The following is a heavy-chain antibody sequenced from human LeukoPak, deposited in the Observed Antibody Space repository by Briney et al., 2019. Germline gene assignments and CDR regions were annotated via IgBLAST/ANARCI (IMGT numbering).Heavy chain of an antibody. J-gene: IGHJ4*02. CDR3: AKDVGAIAVAGTACER. V-gene: IGHV3-30*02. CDR2: IRYDGSNK. Sequence: LTGGSLRLSCAASGFTFSSYGMHWVRQAPGKGLEWVAFIRYDGSNKYYADSVKGRFTISRDNSKNTLYLQMNSLRAEDTAVYYCAKDVGAIAVAGTACERWGQGTLVTVSS. CDR1: GFTFSSYG. D-gene: IGHD6-19*01.